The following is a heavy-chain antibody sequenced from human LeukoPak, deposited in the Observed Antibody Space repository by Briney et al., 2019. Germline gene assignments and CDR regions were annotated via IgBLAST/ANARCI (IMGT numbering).Heavy chain of an antibody. V-gene: IGHV3-48*04. CDR3: ARVDSPDYYDSSGYYYYYYYMDV. CDR2: ISSSSSTI. D-gene: IGHD3-22*01. CDR1: GFTFSSYS. J-gene: IGHJ6*03. Sequence: PGGPLRLSCAASGFTFSSYSMNWVRQAPGKGLEWVSYISSSSSTIYYADSVKGRFTISRDNAKNSLYLKMNSLRAEDTAVYYCARVDSPDYYDSSGYYYYYYYMDVWGKGTTVTVSS.